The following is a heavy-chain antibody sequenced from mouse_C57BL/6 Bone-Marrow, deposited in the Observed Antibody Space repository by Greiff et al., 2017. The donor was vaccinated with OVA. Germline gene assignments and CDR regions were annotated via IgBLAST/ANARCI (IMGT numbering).Heavy chain of an antibody. CDR2: IDPENGDT. V-gene: IGHV14-4*01. D-gene: IGHD1-1*01. CDR1: GFNIKDDY. CDR3: TGVNYGAY. J-gene: IGHJ3*01. Sequence: VQLQQSGAELVRPGASVKLSCTASGFNIKDDYMHWVKQRPEQGLEWIGWIDPENGDTEYASKFQGKATITADTSSNTAYLQLSSLTSEDTAVYYCTGVNYGAYGGQGTLVTVSA.